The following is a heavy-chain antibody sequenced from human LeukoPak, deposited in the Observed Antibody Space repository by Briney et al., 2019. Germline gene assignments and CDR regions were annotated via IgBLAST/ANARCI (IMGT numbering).Heavy chain of an antibody. CDR3: ARVMRFLEWAGGFDP. J-gene: IGHJ5*02. Sequence: GGSLRLSCAASGFTFSSYWMGWVRQAPGKGLEWVANIKQDGSEKYYVDSVKGRFTISRDNAKNSLYLQMNSLRAEDTAVYYCARVMRFLEWAGGFDPWGQGTLVTVSS. CDR2: IKQDGSEK. D-gene: IGHD3-3*01. CDR1: GFTFSSYW. V-gene: IGHV3-7*01.